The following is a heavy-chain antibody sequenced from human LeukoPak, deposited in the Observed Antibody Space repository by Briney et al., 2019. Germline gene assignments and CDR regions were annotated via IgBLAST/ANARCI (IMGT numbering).Heavy chain of an antibody. Sequence: AGGSLRLSCAVSGITVSNYGMNWVRQAPGKRLEWISYISSSSSTIYYADSVKGRFTISRDNAKNSLYLQMNSLRAEDTAVYYCARTIVATVPFAYYMDVWGKGTTVTVSS. CDR3: ARTIVATVPFAYYMDV. D-gene: IGHD5-12*01. CDR2: ISSSSSTI. V-gene: IGHV3-48*04. CDR1: GITVSNYG. J-gene: IGHJ6*03.